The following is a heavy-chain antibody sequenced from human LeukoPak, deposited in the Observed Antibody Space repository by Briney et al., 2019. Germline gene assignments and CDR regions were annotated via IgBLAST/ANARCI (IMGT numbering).Heavy chain of an antibody. CDR2: IKEDGNSQ. V-gene: IGHV3-7*03. Sequence: GGSLRLSCAASGFALSSHWMTWVRQVPGRGPEWVGHIKEDGNSQNYADSVKGRFTISRDNAKSSLHLQMNGLRAEDTAMYYCVKDSGWFHFDSWGQGTLVTVSS. CDR3: VKDSGWFHFDS. J-gene: IGHJ4*02. CDR1: GFALSSHW. D-gene: IGHD6-19*01.